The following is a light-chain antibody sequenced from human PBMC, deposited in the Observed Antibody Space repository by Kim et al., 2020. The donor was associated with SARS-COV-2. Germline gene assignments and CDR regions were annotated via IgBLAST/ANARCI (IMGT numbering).Light chain of an antibody. CDR2: DAS. J-gene: IGKJ4*01. CDR3: QQYDKWPLT. Sequence: VSPGESAPLSCRASQSANSNLAWYQQKPGQAPRLLIYDASTRATDIPARFSGSGSGTDFTLTISCLQSEDFEVYYCQQYDKWPLTFGGGTKVEIK. CDR1: QSANSN. V-gene: IGKV3-15*01.